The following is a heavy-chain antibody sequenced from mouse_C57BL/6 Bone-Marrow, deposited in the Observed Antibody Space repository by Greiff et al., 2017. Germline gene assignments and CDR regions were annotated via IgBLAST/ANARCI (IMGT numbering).Heavy chain of an antibody. J-gene: IGHJ1*03. V-gene: IGHV1-54*01. Sequence: QVQLQQPGAELVRPGTSVKVSCKASGYAFTNYLIEWVKQRPGQGLEWIGVINPGSGGTNYNEKFKGKATLTADKSSSTAYMQLSSLTSEDSAVYFCARSHYYYGSSHWYFDVWGTGTTVTVSS. CDR1: GYAFTNYL. D-gene: IGHD1-1*01. CDR2: INPGSGGT. CDR3: ARSHYYYGSSHWYFDV.